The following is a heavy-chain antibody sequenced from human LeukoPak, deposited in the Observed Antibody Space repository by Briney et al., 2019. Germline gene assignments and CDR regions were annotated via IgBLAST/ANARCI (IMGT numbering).Heavy chain of an antibody. J-gene: IGHJ6*03. Sequence: SETLSLTCTVSGGSISSYYWSWIRQSAGKGLEWIGRIYTSGSTYYNPSLKSRVNMSVDTSKNQFSLKVSSVTAADTAVYYCARGRYSYGPQNYDYMDVWGKGTTVTISS. D-gene: IGHD5-18*01. CDR3: ARGRYSYGPQNYDYMDV. V-gene: IGHV4-4*07. CDR1: GGSISSYY. CDR2: IYTSGST.